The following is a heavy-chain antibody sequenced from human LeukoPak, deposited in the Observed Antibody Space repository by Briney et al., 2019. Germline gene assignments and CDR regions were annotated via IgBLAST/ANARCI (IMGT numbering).Heavy chain of an antibody. V-gene: IGHV3-66*01. CDR1: GFTVSSNY. Sequence: GGSLRLSCAASGFTVSSNYMSWVRQAPGKGLEWVSVIYSGGSTYYADSVKGRFTLSRDNSKNTLYLQMNSLRAEDTAVYYCASTGGSYSPDLDYWGQGTLVTVSS. CDR2: IYSGGST. D-gene: IGHD1-26*01. J-gene: IGHJ4*02. CDR3: ASTGGSYSPDLDY.